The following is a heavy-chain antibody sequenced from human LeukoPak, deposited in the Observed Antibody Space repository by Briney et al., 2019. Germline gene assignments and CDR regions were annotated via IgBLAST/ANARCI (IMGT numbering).Heavy chain of an antibody. CDR2: ISYDGSNK. CDR3: ARESSHLAAAGTDAFDI. CDR1: GFTFSSYG. Sequence: PGGSLRLSCAASGFTFSSYGMHWVRQAPGKGLEWVAVISYDGSNKYYADSVKGRFTISRDNSKNTLYLQMNSLRAEDTAVYYCARESSHLAAAGTDAFDIWGQGTMVTVSS. J-gene: IGHJ3*02. V-gene: IGHV3-30*03. D-gene: IGHD6-13*01.